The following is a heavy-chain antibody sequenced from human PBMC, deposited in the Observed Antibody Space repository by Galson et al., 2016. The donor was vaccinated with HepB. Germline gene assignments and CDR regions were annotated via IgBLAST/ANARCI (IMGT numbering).Heavy chain of an antibody. J-gene: IGHJ1*01. Sequence: SLRLSCAASGFIFSSYAMSWVRQAPGKGLEWVASIGGNDGITHYADSVKGRFSISRDNSREMVFLQMNSLRAEDTAVYYCANRYCGGDCSDPEYFQHWARAPWSASPQ. CDR2: IGGNDGIT. V-gene: IGHV3-23*01. CDR3: ANRYCGGDCSDPEYFQH. CDR1: GFIFSSYA. D-gene: IGHD2-21*01.